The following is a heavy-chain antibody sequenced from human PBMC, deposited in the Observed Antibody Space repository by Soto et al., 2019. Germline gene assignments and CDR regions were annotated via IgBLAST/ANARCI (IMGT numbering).Heavy chain of an antibody. CDR2: IYYSGST. Sequence: PSETLSLTCTVSGGSISSYDWSWIRQPPGKGLEWIGYIYYSGSTNYNPSLKSRVTISVDTSKNQFSLKLSSVTAADTAVYYCERDTIGDYYFDYWGQGTLVTVSS. CDR1: GGSISSYD. V-gene: IGHV4-59*12. D-gene: IGHD4-17*01. CDR3: ERDTIGDYYFDY. J-gene: IGHJ4*02.